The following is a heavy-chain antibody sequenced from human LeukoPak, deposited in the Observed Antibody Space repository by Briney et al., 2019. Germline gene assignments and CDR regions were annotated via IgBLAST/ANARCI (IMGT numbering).Heavy chain of an antibody. D-gene: IGHD2-2*01. Sequence: PGGSLRLSCAASGFTFSSYWMLWVRQAPGKGLVWVSRINTDGSSTSYADSVKGRFTISRDNAKNTLYLQMNSLRAEDTAVYYCARAGYQTVVVPLDYWGQGTLVTVSS. CDR3: ARAGYQTVVVPLDY. CDR2: INTDGSST. V-gene: IGHV3-74*01. J-gene: IGHJ4*02. CDR1: GFTFSSYW.